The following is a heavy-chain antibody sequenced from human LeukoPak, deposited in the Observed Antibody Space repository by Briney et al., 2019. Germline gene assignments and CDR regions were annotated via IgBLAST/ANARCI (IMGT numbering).Heavy chain of an antibody. Sequence: SETLSLTCGVCGGPFSGYYWRWLRHPSGKGLEWIGEINHSGSTNYNPCLKSRVTISVDTSKNQFFLKLSSVTAADTAVYYCKLKHAARRDEFDYWGQGTLVSVSS. D-gene: IGHD6-6*01. V-gene: IGHV4-34*01. CDR1: GGPFSGYY. CDR3: KLKHAARRDEFDY. J-gene: IGHJ4*02. CDR2: INHSGST.